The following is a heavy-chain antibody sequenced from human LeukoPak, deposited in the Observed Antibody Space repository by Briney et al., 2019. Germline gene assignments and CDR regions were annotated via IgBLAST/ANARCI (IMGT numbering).Heavy chain of an antibody. D-gene: IGHD1-26*01. Sequence: GGSLRLSRAASGFTFSTYWMSWVRQAPGKGLEWVANINQDGSATNYADSAKGRFIVSRDNAKNSVFLQMSSLRAEDRAVYYCAIAAGWEQAYWGQGTLVTVSS. CDR1: GFTFSTYW. CDR3: AIAAGWEQAY. V-gene: IGHV3-7*01. J-gene: IGHJ4*02. CDR2: INQDGSAT.